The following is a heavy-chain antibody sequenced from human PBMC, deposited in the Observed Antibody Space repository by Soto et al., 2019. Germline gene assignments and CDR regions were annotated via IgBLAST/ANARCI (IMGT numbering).Heavy chain of an antibody. D-gene: IGHD6-19*01. J-gene: IGHJ6*02. CDR1: GYTFTGYF. CDR2: INPSGDSR. CDR3: ARVTSTGWRLMDV. V-gene: IGHV1-46*01. Sequence: ASVKVSCKASGYTFTGYFMHWVRQAPGQGLEWMGIINPSGDSRNYAQKFQGRVTITRDTSTSTVYMELSSLRSEHTAVYYCARVTSTGWRLMDVWGQGTTVTVSS.